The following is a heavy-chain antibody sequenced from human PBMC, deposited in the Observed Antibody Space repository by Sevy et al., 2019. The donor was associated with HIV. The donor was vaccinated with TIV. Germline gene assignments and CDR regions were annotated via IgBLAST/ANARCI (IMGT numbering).Heavy chain of an antibody. Sequence: GGSLRFSCAASGFTFSSYSMNWVRQAPGKGLEWVSYISSSSSTIYYADSVKGRFTISRDNAKNSLYLQMNSLRDEDTAVYYCAREITPMVTGYYYYYGMDVRGQGTTVTVSS. CDR1: GFTFSSYS. D-gene: IGHD5-18*01. V-gene: IGHV3-48*02. CDR2: ISSSSSTI. CDR3: AREITPMVTGYYYYYGMDV. J-gene: IGHJ6*02.